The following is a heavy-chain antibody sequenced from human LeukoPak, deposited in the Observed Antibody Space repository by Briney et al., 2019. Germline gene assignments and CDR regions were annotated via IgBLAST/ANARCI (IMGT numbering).Heavy chain of an antibody. J-gene: IGHJ3*02. CDR3: ARENYYDSSGYYFTAYAFDI. Sequence: ASVKVSCKASGYTFTGYYMHWVRQAPGQGLEWMGRINPNSGGTNYAQKFQGRVTMTRDTSISTAYMELSRLRSDDTAVYYCARENYYDSSGYYFTAYAFDIWGQGTMVTASS. V-gene: IGHV1-2*06. CDR1: GYTFTGYY. D-gene: IGHD3-22*01. CDR2: INPNSGGT.